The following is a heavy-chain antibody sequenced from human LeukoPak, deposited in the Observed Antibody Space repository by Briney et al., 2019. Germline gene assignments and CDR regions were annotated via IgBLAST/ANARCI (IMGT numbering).Heavy chain of an antibody. D-gene: IGHD3-10*01. CDR3: ARRGLDY. CDR2: INNYDNNT. CDR1: GYTFTSYG. Sequence: ASVKVSCKASGYTFTSYGISWVRQAPGQGLEWMGWINNYDNNTNYVQKFQGRVTMTTDTSTNTAYMELRSLRSDDTAVYYCARRGLDYWGQGTLVTVSS. V-gene: IGHV1-18*01. J-gene: IGHJ4*02.